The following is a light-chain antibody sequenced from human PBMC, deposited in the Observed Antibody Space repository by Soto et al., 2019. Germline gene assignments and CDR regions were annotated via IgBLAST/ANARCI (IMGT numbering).Light chain of an antibody. Sequence: DIQMTQSPSSLSASVGDRVTITCRASQGISSYLAWYQQKPGKVPKLLIYAASTLQSGVPSRFSGSGSGTDFTLTISSLLPEDVGTYYCQKYNSAPLTFGPGTKVDIK. CDR3: QKYNSAPLT. CDR2: AAS. J-gene: IGKJ3*01. V-gene: IGKV1-27*01. CDR1: QGISSY.